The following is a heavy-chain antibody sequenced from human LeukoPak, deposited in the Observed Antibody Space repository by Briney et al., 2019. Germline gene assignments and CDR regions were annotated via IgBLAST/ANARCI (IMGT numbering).Heavy chain of an antibody. J-gene: IGHJ5*01. CDR1: AFTGSSNY. CDR3: ARELHGFDS. CDR2: LYRGGYT. V-gene: IGHV3-66*02. D-gene: IGHD2-15*01. Sequence: GGSLRLSCAASAFTGSSNYMNWVRQAPGEGLEWVAVLYRGGYTYYADSVRGRFTISRDNSKNTLYLQMNSLMPEDTAVYYCARELHGFDSWGQGTLVTVSS.